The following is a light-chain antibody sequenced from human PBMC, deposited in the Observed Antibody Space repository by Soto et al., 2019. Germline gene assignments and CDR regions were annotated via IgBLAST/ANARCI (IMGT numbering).Light chain of an antibody. Sequence: QSVLTQPPSASGTPGQRVTISCSGSSSNIGSNTVNLYQQLPGTAPKLLIYSNNQRPSGVPDRFSGSTSGTSASLAISGLQSEDEADYYCAAWDDSLNGVVFVGGTKLTVL. CDR3: AAWDDSLNGVV. CDR1: SSNIGSNT. V-gene: IGLV1-44*01. CDR2: SNN. J-gene: IGLJ2*01.